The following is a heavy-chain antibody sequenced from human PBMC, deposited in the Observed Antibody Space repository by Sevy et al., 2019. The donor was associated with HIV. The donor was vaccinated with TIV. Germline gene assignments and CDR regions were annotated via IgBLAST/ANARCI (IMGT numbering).Heavy chain of an antibody. CDR3: TTDPITLLLVTDGVAV. Sequence: AGSLRLSCVASGFTFSNAWMNWVHQAPGKALEWVGRIKSTTDGGTIDYAAPVKGRFTISRDDSKNTLYLQMNSLKTEVTAVYYCTTDPITLLLVTDGVAVWGQGTTVTVSS. V-gene: IGHV3-15*01. J-gene: IGHJ6*02. CDR2: IKSTTDGGTI. CDR1: GFTFSNAW. D-gene: IGHD2-21*02.